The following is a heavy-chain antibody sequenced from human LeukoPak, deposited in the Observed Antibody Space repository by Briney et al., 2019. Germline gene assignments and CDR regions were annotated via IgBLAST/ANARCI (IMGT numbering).Heavy chain of an antibody. D-gene: IGHD6-6*01. J-gene: IGHJ3*02. Sequence: GGSLRLSCAASGFTCSSYWMHWVRQAPGKGLVWVSRISTDGSSTNSADSVKGRLTISRDNAKNTLYLQMNSLRAEDTAVYYCVREYGSSSGRAFDIWGQGTMVTVSP. CDR1: GFTCSSYW. CDR3: VREYGSSSGRAFDI. CDR2: ISTDGSST. V-gene: IGHV3-74*01.